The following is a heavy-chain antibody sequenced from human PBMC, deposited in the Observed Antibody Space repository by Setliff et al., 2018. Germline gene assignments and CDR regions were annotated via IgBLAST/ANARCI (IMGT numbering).Heavy chain of an antibody. V-gene: IGHV5-51*01. D-gene: IGHD6-13*01. CDR1: GYNFNNYW. CDR2: IYLGDSDT. J-gene: IGHJ4*02. Sequence: PGESLKISCKGSGYNFNNYWIGWVRQMPGKGLEWMGIIYLGDSDTRYSPSFQGHVTISADKSTRTAYLQWNRLKASDTAIYYCATGQHSGSWTLDQWGQGTLVTVSS. CDR3: ATGQHSGSWTLDQ.